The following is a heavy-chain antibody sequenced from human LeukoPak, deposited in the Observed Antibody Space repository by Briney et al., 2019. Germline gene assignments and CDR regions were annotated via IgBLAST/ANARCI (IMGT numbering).Heavy chain of an antibody. Sequence: SETLSLTCAVYGGSFSGYYWSWIRQPPGKGLEWIGEINHSGSTNYNPSLKSRVTISVDTSKNQFSLKLSSVTAADTAVYYCARGVAARYYYYYMDVWGKGTTVTVSS. D-gene: IGHD6-6*01. J-gene: IGHJ6*03. CDR2: INHSGST. CDR1: GGSFSGYY. V-gene: IGHV4-34*01. CDR3: ARGVAARYYYYYMDV.